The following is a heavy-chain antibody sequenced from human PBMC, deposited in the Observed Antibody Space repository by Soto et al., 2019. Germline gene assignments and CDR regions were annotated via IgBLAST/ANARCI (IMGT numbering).Heavy chain of an antibody. V-gene: IGHV4-59*08. CDR2: IYYSGST. Sequence: ETLSLTCTVSGGSISSYYWSWIRQPPGKGLEWIGYIYYSGSTNYNPSLKSRVTISVDTSKNQFSLKLSSVTAADTAVYYCARVVPSAIFSFDPWGQGTLVTVSS. CDR1: GGSISSYY. J-gene: IGHJ5*02. D-gene: IGHD2-2*01. CDR3: ARVVPSAIFSFDP.